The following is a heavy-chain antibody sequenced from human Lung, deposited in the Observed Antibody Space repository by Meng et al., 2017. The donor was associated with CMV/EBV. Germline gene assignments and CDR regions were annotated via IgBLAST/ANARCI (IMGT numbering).Heavy chain of an antibody. CDR2: IICYNGNT. J-gene: IGHJ4*02. Sequence: ASVXVSCKASGYTFTRFGVSWVRQAPGQGLEWMGMIICYNGNTVYAQKVQGRLTMTTDTSTRTAYMERRSLRSDDTAEYYCALEGDTKWGYYTPFDVWGPGTLVTVSS. D-gene: IGHD2/OR15-2a*01. V-gene: IGHV1-18*01. CDR3: ALEGDTKWGYYTPFDV. CDR1: GYTFTRFG.